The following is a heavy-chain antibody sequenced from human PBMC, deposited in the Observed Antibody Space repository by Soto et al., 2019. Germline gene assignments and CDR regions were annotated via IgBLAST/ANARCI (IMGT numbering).Heavy chain of an antibody. Sequence: PGGSLRLSCAASVFTFSSYWMSWVRQAPGKGLEWVANIKQDGSEKYYVDSVKGRFTISRDNAKNSLYLQMNSLRAEDTAVYYCARDSNSSPFDYWGQGTLVTVSS. CDR2: IKQDGSEK. D-gene: IGHD6-6*01. CDR3: ARDSNSSPFDY. CDR1: VFTFSSYW. V-gene: IGHV3-7*03. J-gene: IGHJ4*02.